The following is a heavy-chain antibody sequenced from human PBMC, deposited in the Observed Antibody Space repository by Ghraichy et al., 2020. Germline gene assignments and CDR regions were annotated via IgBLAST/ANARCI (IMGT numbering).Heavy chain of an antibody. D-gene: IGHD7-27*01. J-gene: IGHJ6*02. V-gene: IGHV3-7*03. Sequence: GGSLRLSCEVSGLTFSSYWMSWVRQAPGKGLEWVANIKQDGSEKYYVDSVKGRFTISRDNADNSLYLQLNSLRDEDTAVYYCAGDRLAGSYRGLHVWGQGTTVTVSS. CDR3: AGDRLAGSYRGLHV. CDR2: IKQDGSEK. CDR1: GLTFSSYW.